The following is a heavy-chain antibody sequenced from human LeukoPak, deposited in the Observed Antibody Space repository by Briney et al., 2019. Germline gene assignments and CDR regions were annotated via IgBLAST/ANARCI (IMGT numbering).Heavy chain of an antibody. V-gene: IGHV1-8*02. J-gene: IGHJ4*02. CDR1: GGTFSSYA. D-gene: IGHD3-16*01. CDR2: MNPNSGNT. CDR3: ARDRLRGYFDY. Sequence: GASVKVSCKASGGTFSSYAISWVRQATGQGLEWMGWMNPNSGNTGYAQKFQGRVTMTRNTSISTAYMELSSLRSEDTAVYYCARDRLRGYFDYWGQGTLVTVSS.